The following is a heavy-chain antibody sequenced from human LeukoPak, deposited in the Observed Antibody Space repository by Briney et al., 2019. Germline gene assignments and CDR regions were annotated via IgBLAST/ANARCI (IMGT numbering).Heavy chain of an antibody. CDR2: INAGNGNT. Sequence: GASVKVSCKASGYTFTSYAMHWVRQAPGQRLEWMGWINAGNGNTKYSQEFQGRVTITRDTSASTAYMELSRLRSDDTAVYYCARDQAPRMITFGGPRRWFDPWGQGTLVTVSS. CDR1: GYTFTSYA. CDR3: ARDQAPRMITFGGPRRWFDP. D-gene: IGHD3-16*01. V-gene: IGHV1-3*01. J-gene: IGHJ5*02.